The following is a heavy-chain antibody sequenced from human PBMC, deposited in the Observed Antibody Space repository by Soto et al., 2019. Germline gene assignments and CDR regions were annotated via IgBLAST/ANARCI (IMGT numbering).Heavy chain of an antibody. CDR3: ARDPFKAAAGINWFDP. J-gene: IGHJ5*02. V-gene: IGHV1-18*01. D-gene: IGHD6-13*01. CDR1: GYTFTSYG. Sequence: ASVKVSCKASGYTFTSYGISWVRQAPGQGLEWMGWISAYNGNTNYAQKLQGRVTMTTDTSTSTAYMELRSLRSDDTAVYYCARDPFKAAAGINWFDPRGQGTLVTVSS. CDR2: ISAYNGNT.